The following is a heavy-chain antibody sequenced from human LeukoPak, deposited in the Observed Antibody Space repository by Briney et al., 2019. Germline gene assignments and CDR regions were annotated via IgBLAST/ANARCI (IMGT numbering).Heavy chain of an antibody. J-gene: IGHJ6*03. CDR3: ARDSSSYYMDV. V-gene: IGHV2-5*08. CDR1: GFSLSTSGMC. CDR2: IYWDDDK. D-gene: IGHD6-6*01. Sequence: SGPTLVKPTQTLTLTCTFSGFSLSTSGMCVSWIRQPPGKALEWLALIYWDDDKRYNPSLKSRLTITKDTSKNQVVLTMTNMDPVDTATYYCARDSSSYYMDVWGKGTTVTVSS.